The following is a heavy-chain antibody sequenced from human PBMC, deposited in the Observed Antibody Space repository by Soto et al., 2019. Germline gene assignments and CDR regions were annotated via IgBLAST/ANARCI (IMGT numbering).Heavy chain of an antibody. CDR1: GFTFSNYD. CDR3: AKAAATYYCSGGYCYNYYFDY. CDR2: ISYDGSNK. Sequence: PXGSLRLSCAAAGFTFSNYDMHWVRQAPGKGLDWVAVISYDGSNKYYADSVRGRFTISRDNSKNTLYLQMNSLRADDTAVYYCAKAAATYYCSGGYCYNYYFDYWGQGTLVTVSS. J-gene: IGHJ4*02. D-gene: IGHD2-15*01. V-gene: IGHV3-30*18.